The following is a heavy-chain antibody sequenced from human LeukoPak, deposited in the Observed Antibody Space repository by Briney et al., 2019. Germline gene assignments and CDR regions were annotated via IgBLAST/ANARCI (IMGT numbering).Heavy chain of an antibody. CDR1: GFTVSSYY. CDR3: VVSYLYAFDI. Sequence: GGSLRLSCAASGFTVSSYYMSWVRQAPGKGLEYVSAISSNGGSTYYADSVKGRFTISRDNCKNTLNLQMSSLRAEDTAVYYCVVSYLYAFDIWGQGTMVTVSS. V-gene: IGHV3-64D*09. J-gene: IGHJ3*02. D-gene: IGHD5-18*01. CDR2: ISSNGGST.